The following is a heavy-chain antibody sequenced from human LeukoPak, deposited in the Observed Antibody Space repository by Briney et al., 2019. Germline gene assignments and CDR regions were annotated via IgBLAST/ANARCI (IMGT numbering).Heavy chain of an antibody. CDR2: IYYSGST. J-gene: IGHJ4*02. V-gene: IGHV4-39*07. CDR3: ARVPVSDYYYFDY. CDR1: GGSISSSSYY. D-gene: IGHD3-10*01. Sequence: SETLSLTCTVSGGSISSSSYYWGWIRQPPGKGLEWIGSIYYSGSTNYNTSLKSRVTISVDTSKNQFSLKLSSVTAADTAVYYCARVPVSDYYYFDYWGQGTLVTVSS.